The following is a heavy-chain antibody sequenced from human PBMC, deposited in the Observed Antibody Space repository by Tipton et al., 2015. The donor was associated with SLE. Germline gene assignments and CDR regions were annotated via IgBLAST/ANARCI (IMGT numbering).Heavy chain of an antibody. J-gene: IGHJ2*01. V-gene: IGHV4-4*07. CDR2: IYTNENT. CDR3: AREFLNPVTTVHYYFDL. D-gene: IGHD4-11*01. CDR1: GGSIRSYY. Sequence: TLSLTCPVSGGSIRSYYWSWIRQPAGGGLEWSGRIYTNENTNYNPSLKSRVTMSVDTSKNHFSLKLISVTAADTAVYYCAREFLNPVTTVHYYFDLWGRGTLVTVSS.